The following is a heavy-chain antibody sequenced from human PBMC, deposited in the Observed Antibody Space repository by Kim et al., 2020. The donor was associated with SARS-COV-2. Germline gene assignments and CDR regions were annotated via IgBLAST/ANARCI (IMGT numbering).Heavy chain of an antibody. V-gene: IGHV4-59*13. D-gene: IGHD3-10*01. Sequence: SETLSLTCTISDGSIGSFYWSWIRQPPGKGLEWIGYIYYSGSTNYNPSFKSRVTISVDTSKNDFSLKLTSATAADTAVYYCARGSTIIPFEYWGQGALVTV. CDR1: DGSIGSFY. J-gene: IGHJ4*02. CDR2: IYYSGST. CDR3: ARGSTIIPFEY.